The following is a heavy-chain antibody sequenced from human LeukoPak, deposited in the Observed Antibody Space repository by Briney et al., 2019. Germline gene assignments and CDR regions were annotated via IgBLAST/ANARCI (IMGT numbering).Heavy chain of an antibody. V-gene: IGHV3-11*01. CDR2: ISSSGSTI. CDR3: ARVYGREQQEDAFDI. CDR1: GFTFSDYY. J-gene: IGHJ3*02. Sequence: PGGSLRLSCAASGFTFSDYYMSWIRQAPGKGLEWVSYISSSGSTIYYADSVKGRFTISRDNAKNSLYLQMNSLRAEDTAVYYCARVYGREQQEDAFDIWGQGTMDTVSS. D-gene: IGHD6-13*01.